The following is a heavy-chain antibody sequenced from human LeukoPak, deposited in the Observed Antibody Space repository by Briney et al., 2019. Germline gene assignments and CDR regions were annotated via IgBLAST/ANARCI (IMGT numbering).Heavy chain of an antibody. CDR1: GGSFSDYY. D-gene: IGHD3-3*01. J-gene: IGHJ4*02. V-gene: IGHV4-39*01. CDR2: IYYTGST. Sequence: KPSETLSLTCAVYGGSFSDYYWGWIRQPPGKGLEWIGSIYYTGSTYYNPSLRSRVTISVDTSKNQFSLKLSSVTAADTAVYYCARHPAPLLYGTTDCWGQGTLVTVSS. CDR3: ARHPAPLLYGTTDC.